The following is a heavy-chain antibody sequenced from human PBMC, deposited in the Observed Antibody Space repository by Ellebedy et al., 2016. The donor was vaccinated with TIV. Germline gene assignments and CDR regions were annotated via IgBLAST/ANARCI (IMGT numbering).Heavy chain of an antibody. D-gene: IGHD6-6*01. Sequence: GESLKISCAASGFTFSSYAMHWVRQAPGKGLEWVAVISYDGSNKYYADSVKGRFTISRDNSKNTLYLQMNSLRAEDTAVYYCARDVQQLARFDYWGQGTLVTVSS. J-gene: IGHJ4*02. V-gene: IGHV3-30-3*01. CDR1: GFTFSSYA. CDR3: ARDVQQLARFDY. CDR2: ISYDGSNK.